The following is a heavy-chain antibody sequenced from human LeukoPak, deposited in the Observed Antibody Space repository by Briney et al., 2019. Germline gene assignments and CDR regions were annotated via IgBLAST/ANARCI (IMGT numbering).Heavy chain of an antibody. CDR3: TTGRPYDYYLDI. D-gene: IGHD5-12*01. CDR2: INSKTDGGTT. CDR1: GFIISNAW. V-gene: IGHV3-15*01. J-gene: IGHJ3*02. Sequence: GSLRLSCAASGFIISNAWISWFRQPPARGLEWVGRINSKTDGGTTDYTAPVKGRFTISRHDSKNTPYLQMNSLKTEDTAVYYCTTGRPYDYYLDIWGQGTMVTVSS.